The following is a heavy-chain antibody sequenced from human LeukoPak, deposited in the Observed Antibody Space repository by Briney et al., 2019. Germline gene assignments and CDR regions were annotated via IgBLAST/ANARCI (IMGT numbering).Heavy chain of an antibody. CDR3: ARAYCTNGVCYHFDY. CDR1: GFTFSSYW. Sequence: GGSLRLSCAASGFTFSSYWMSWVRQAPGKGLEWVANIKQDGSEKYYADSVKGRFTISRDNAKNSLYLQMNSLRAEDTAVYYCARAYCTNGVCYHFDYWGQGTLVTVSS. D-gene: IGHD2-8*01. V-gene: IGHV3-7*01. J-gene: IGHJ4*02. CDR2: IKQDGSEK.